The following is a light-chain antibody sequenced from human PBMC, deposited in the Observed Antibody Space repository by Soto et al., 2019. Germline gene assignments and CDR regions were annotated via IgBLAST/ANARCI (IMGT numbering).Light chain of an antibody. CDR1: SSDVGSYNY. V-gene: IGLV2-14*03. Sequence: QSVLTQPASVSGSPGQSITISCTGTSSDVGSYNYVSWYQQHPGKAPKLMIYDVSNRPSGVSNRFSGSKSGSTASLTISGLQAEDEADYYCSSYTSSSNVVFGGGTKLTVL. CDR2: DVS. CDR3: SSYTSSSNVV. J-gene: IGLJ2*01.